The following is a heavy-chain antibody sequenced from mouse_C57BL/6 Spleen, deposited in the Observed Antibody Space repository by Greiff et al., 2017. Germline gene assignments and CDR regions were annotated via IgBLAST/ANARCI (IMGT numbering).Heavy chain of an antibody. J-gene: IGHJ4*01. V-gene: IGHV1-69*01. D-gene: IGHD1-1*01. CDR2: IDPSDSYT. CDR1: GYTFTSYW. CDR3: ARRDGCSDNYAMDY. Sequence: QVHVKQPGAELVMPGASVKLSCKASGYTFTSYWMHWVKQRPGQGLEWIGEIDPSDSYTNYNQKFKGKSTLTVDKSSSTAYMQLSSLTSEDSAVYYCARRDGCSDNYAMDYWGQGTSVTVSS.